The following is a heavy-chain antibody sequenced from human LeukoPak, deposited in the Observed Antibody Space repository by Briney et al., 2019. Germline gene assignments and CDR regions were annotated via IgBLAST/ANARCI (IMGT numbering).Heavy chain of an antibody. Sequence: SETLSLTCTVSGGSINNYYWSWIRQPPGKGLEWIGYIHYSGSTDYNPSLKSRVTISVDTSKNQFSLKLSSVTAADTAVYYCARRARFCSGGNCYAYFDYWGQGTLVTVSS. J-gene: IGHJ4*02. D-gene: IGHD2-15*01. V-gene: IGHV4-59*08. CDR3: ARRARFCSGGNCYAYFDY. CDR1: GGSINNYY. CDR2: IHYSGST.